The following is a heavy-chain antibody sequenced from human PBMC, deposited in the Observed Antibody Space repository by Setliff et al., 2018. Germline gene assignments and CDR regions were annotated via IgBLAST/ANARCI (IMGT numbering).Heavy chain of an antibody. CDR2: ISWDGGST. V-gene: IGHV3-43*01. CDR1: GFTFDDYT. J-gene: IGHJ4*02. CDR3: ARGGGIVVVVAATEIDY. D-gene: IGHD2-15*01. Sequence: PGGSLRLSCAASGFTFDDYTMHWVRQAPGKGLEWASLISWDGGSTYYADSVKGRFTISRDNSKNSLYLQMNSLRAEDTAVYYCARGGGIVVVVAATEIDYWGQGTLVTVSS.